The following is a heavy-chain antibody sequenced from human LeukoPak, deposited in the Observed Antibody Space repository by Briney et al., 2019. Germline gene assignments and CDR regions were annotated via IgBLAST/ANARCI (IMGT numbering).Heavy chain of an antibody. D-gene: IGHD6-13*01. Sequence: GASLRLSCAASGFTFSSYGMHWVRQAPGKGLEWVAVISYDGSNKYYADSVKGRFTISRDNSKNTLYLQMNSLRAEDTAVYYCAKVRAAAGAYFDYWGQGTLVTVSS. J-gene: IGHJ4*02. CDR2: ISYDGSNK. CDR3: AKVRAAAGAYFDY. CDR1: GFTFSSYG. V-gene: IGHV3-30*18.